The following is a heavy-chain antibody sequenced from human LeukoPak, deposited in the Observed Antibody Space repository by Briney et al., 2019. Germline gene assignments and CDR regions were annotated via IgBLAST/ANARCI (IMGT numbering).Heavy chain of an antibody. CDR1: GGSISNDY. CDR3: ARGIYCSSTNCYYYFDY. V-gene: IGHV4-59*01. Sequence: SETLSLTCTVSGGSISNDYWSWIRQPPGKGLEWIGYIYYSGTTNYNPSLKSRVTISVDTSKNQFSLKLSSVTAADTAVYYCARGIYCSSTNCYYYFDYWGQGTLVTVSS. D-gene: IGHD2-2*01. J-gene: IGHJ4*02. CDR2: IYYSGTT.